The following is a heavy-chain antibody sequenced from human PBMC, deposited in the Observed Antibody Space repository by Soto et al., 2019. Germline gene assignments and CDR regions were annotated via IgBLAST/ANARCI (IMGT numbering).Heavy chain of an antibody. D-gene: IGHD3-10*01. CDR2: IYSGGST. Sequence: GSLRLSCAASGFTVSINYMSWVRQAPGKGLEWVSVIYSGGSTYYADSVKGRFTISRDNSKNTLYLQMNSLRAEDTAVYYCASSSLWFGELYYYGMDVWGQGTTVTVPS. J-gene: IGHJ6*02. CDR1: GFTVSINY. CDR3: ASSSLWFGELYYYGMDV. V-gene: IGHV3-53*01.